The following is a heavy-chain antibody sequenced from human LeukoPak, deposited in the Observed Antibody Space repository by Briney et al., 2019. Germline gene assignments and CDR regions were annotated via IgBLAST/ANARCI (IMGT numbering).Heavy chain of an antibody. Sequence: SETLSLTCTVSGGSISSYYWGWIRQPPGKGLEWIGYIYYSGSTNYNPSLKSRVTISVDTSKNQFSLKLSSVTAADTAVYYCARDRHGVGVYHETYFDYWGQGTLVTVSS. CDR1: GGSISSYY. D-gene: IGHD1-26*01. V-gene: IGHV4-59*01. CDR2: IYYSGST. J-gene: IGHJ4*02. CDR3: ARDRHGVGVYHETYFDY.